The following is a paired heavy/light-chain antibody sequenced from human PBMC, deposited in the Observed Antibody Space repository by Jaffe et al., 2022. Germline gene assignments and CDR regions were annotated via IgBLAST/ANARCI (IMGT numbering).Heavy chain of an antibody. CDR3: AKGHGEYCDTNCRSRVLDC. V-gene: IGHV3-23*01. CDR1: GFTFSSYA. D-gene: IGHD2-21*01. CDR2: ISGSGGST. Sequence: EVQLLESGGDLVQPGGSLRLSCAASGFTFSSYAMSWVRQAPGKGLEWVSIISGSGGSTVYADSVKGRFTISRDNSKNTLYLQMSDLRAEDTAVYYCAKGHGEYCDTNCRSRVLDCWGQGTLVTVSS. J-gene: IGHJ4*02.
Light chain of an antibody. J-gene: IGKJ4*01. Sequence: EIVLTQSPATLSLSPGERATLSCRASQSVGRYLAWYQQKPGQAPRLLIYDASNRATGIPARFSGSGSGTDFTLTISTLEAEDFAVYYCQQLTNWPPLTFGGGTKVEIK. CDR1: QSVGRY. V-gene: IGKV3-11*01. CDR3: QQLTNWPPLT. CDR2: DAS.